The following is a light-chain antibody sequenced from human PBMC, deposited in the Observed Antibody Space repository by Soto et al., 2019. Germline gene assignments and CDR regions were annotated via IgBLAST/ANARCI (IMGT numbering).Light chain of an antibody. CDR3: QQYNSYSWT. CDR2: DAS. V-gene: IGKV1-5*01. J-gene: IGKJ1*01. CDR1: ESISSW. Sequence: GDRVIITCRASESISSWLAWYQQKPGKAPKLLIYDASSLESGVPSRFSGSGSGTAFTLTISSLQPDDFATYYCQQYNSYSWTFGQGTKVDNK.